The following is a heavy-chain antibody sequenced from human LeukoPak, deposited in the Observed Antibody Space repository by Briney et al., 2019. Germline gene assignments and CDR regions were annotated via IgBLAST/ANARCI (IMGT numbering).Heavy chain of an antibody. Sequence: GGSLRLSCAASGFTFSSYAMHWVRQAPGKGLEWVAVISYDGSNKYYADSVKGRFTISRDNSKNTLYLQMNSLRAEDTAVYYCARDPAYYDCVWGSYRYTAFDYWGQGTLVTVSS. CDR3: ARDPAYYDCVWGSYRYTAFDY. J-gene: IGHJ4*02. CDR1: GFTFSSYA. D-gene: IGHD3-16*02. V-gene: IGHV3-30-3*01. CDR2: ISYDGSNK.